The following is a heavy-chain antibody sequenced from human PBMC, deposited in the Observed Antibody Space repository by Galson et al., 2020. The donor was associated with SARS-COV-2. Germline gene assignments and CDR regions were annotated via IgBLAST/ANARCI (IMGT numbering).Heavy chain of an antibody. D-gene: IGHD3-22*01. V-gene: IGHV3-23*01. CDR2: VSGSGSTT. CDR1: GFTFSSYS. Sequence: ETLSLTCAASGFTFSSYSMPWLRQTPGQGLEWVSGVSGSGSTTYYAGSVKGRFTISRDNSQNTLYLQMNSLRAENTAIYYCAKRHRDSSGFDYWGQGVRVTVSS. J-gene: IGHJ4*02. CDR3: AKRHRDSSGFDY.